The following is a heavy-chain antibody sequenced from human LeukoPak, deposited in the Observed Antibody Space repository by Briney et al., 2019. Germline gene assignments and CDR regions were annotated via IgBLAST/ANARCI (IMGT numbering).Heavy chain of an antibody. J-gene: IGHJ4*02. V-gene: IGHV4-39*01. CDR3: ARLLPRKENYYDSSGYIDY. CDR2: IYYSGST. CDR1: GGPISSSSYY. Sequence: SETLSLTCTVSGGPISSSSYYWGWIRPPPGKGLEWIGSIYYSGSTYYNPSLKSRVTISVDTSKNQFSLKLSSVTAADTAVYYCARLLPRKENYYDSSGYIDYWGQGTLVTVSS. D-gene: IGHD3-22*01.